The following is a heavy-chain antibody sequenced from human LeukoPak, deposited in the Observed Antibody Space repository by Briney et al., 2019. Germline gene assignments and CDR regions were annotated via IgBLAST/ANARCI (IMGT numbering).Heavy chain of an antibody. CDR1: GFSFSSFA. CDR3: ARVSSYDAFDI. CDR2: IDTRGTYT. Sequence: GGSLRLSCAASGFSFSSFAMHWVRQAPGKGLESVSAIDTRGTYTYYADSVKGRFTISRDNAKNSLYLQMNSLRAEDTAVYYCARVSSYDAFDIWGQGTMVTVSS. D-gene: IGHD2-2*01. V-gene: IGHV3-21*01. J-gene: IGHJ3*02.